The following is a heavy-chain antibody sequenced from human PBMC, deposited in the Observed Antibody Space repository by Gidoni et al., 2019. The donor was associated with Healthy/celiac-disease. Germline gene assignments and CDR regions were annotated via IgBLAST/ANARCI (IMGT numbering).Heavy chain of an antibody. J-gene: IGHJ4*02. Sequence: VQLVETGGGLIQPGGSLRLSCAASGFTVSSTYRSWVRQDPGKGLEWVAVIYSGGSTYYADSVKGRLTSSRDNSKNTLYIQMNSLRAEDTAVYYCARDRGAWSFYVDYWGQGTLVTVSS. CDR3: ARDRGAWSFYVDY. D-gene: IGHD5-12*01. CDR2: IYSGGST. V-gene: IGHV3-53*02. CDR1: GFTVSSTY.